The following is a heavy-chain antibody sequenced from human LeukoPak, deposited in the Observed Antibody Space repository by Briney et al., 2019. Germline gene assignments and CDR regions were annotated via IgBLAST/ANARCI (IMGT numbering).Heavy chain of an antibody. CDR2: INHSGST. V-gene: IGHV4-34*01. D-gene: IGHD2-21*01. CDR3: ARLGSAISRSFVDY. J-gene: IGHJ4*02. CDR1: GGSFSGYY. Sequence: PSETLSLTCAVYGGSFSGYYWSWIRQPPGKGLEWIGEINHSGSTNYNPSLKSRVTISVDTSKNQFSLKLSSVTAADTAVYYCARLGSAISRSFVDYWGQGTLVIVSS.